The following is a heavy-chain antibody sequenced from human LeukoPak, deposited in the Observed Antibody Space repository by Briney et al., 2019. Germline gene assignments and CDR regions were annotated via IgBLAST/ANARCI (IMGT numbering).Heavy chain of an antibody. V-gene: IGHV3-23*01. CDR3: AKMQYQLLGWFDP. D-gene: IGHD2-2*01. CDR1: GFTFSSYA. Sequence: GGSLRLSCAASGFTFSSYAMSWVRQAPGKGLEWVSAISGSGDSTYYADSVKGRFTISRDNSKNTLYLQMSSLRAEDTAVYYCAKMQYQLLGWFDPWGQGTLVTVSS. J-gene: IGHJ5*02. CDR2: ISGSGDST.